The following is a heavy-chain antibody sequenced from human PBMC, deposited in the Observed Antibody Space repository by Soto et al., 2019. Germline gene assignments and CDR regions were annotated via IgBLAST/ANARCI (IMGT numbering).Heavy chain of an antibody. D-gene: IGHD2-15*01. CDR3: ARGRYCLTGRCFPNWFDS. V-gene: IGHV4-30-4*01. CDR2: IYKSTTT. CDR1: GDSISTVDYF. J-gene: IGHJ5*01. Sequence: LSLTCSVSGDSISTVDYFWAWIRQPPGQALEYIGYIYKSTTTYYNPSFESRVAISLDTSKSQFSLTVTSVTAADTAVYFCARGRYCLTGRCFPNWFDSWGQGTLVTVSS.